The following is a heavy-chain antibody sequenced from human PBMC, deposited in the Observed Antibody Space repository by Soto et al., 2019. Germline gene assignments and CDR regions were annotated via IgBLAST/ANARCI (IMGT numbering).Heavy chain of an antibody. V-gene: IGHV4-34*01. Sequence: SETLSLTCAVYGGSFSGCYWSWIRQPPGKGLEWIGEINHSGSTNYNPSLKSRVTISVDTSKNQFSLKLSSVTAADTAVYYCARGRGVTAPYYYYGMDVWGQGTTVT. CDR3: ARGRGVTAPYYYYGMDV. D-gene: IGHD2-21*02. CDR2: INHSGST. J-gene: IGHJ6*02. CDR1: GGSFSGCY.